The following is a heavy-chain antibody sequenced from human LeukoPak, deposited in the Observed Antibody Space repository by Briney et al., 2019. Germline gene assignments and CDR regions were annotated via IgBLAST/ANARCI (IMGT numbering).Heavy chain of an antibody. J-gene: IGHJ4*02. Sequence: PSETLSLTCAVYGGSFSGYYWSWIRQHPGKGLEWIGYIYYSGSTYYNPSLKSRVTISVDTSKNQFSLKLSSVTAADTAVYYCARGIYSNGFYYYFEYWGQGTLVTVSS. D-gene: IGHD3-22*01. V-gene: IGHV4-31*11. CDR1: GGSFSGYY. CDR3: ARGIYSNGFYYYFEY. CDR2: IYYSGST.